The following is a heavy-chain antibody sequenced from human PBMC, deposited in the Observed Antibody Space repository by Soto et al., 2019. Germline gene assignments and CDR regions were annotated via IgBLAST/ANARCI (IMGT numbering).Heavy chain of an antibody. J-gene: IGHJ3*02. CDR2: ISDSGTGT. Sequence: EVQILESGGGLVQRGGSPRLSCAASGFTFSSYAMYWVRQAPGKGLAWVSGISDSGTGTYYADSVKGRFTISRDNSKNTVYLQMKSLRAEDTAVYYCAKDHTVVIRDAFDIWGQGTMVNVSS. D-gene: IGHD3-22*01. V-gene: IGHV3-23*01. CDR1: GFTFSSYA. CDR3: AKDHTVVIRDAFDI.